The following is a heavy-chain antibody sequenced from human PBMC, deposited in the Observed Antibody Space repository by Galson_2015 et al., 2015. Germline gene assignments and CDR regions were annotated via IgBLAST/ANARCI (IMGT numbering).Heavy chain of an antibody. CDR1: GFTFSNYW. J-gene: IGHJ2*01. Sequence: SLRLSCAAPGFTFSNYWMAWVRPAPGKGLEWVANVKQDGSEKHYVDSVKGRFVISSDNAKNSVYLQLNNLRAEDTAVYYCTRGAPQYWYFELWGRGTPVTVSS. V-gene: IGHV3-7*03. CDR2: VKQDGSEK. CDR3: TRGAPQYWYFEL.